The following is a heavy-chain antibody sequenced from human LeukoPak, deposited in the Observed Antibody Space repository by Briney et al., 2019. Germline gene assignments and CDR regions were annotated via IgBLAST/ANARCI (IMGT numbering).Heavy chain of an antibody. CDR2: INAGNGNT. J-gene: IGHJ4*02. CDR3: ARVLLWAPYYFDY. Sequence: ASVKVSCKASGYTFTSYAMHWVRQAPGQRLEWMGWINAGNGNTKYSQKFQGRVTITRDTSASTAYMELSSLRSEDTAVYYCARVLLWAPYYFDYWGQGTLVTVSS. CDR1: GYTFTSYA. D-gene: IGHD3-10*01. V-gene: IGHV1-3*01.